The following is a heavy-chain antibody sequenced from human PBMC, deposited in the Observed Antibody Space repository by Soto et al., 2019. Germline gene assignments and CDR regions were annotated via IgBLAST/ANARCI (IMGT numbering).Heavy chain of an antibody. Sequence: QVQLRESGPGLVKPSETLSLTCTVSGGSISNYYWSWIRQPPGMGLEWIGYIYYTGSTNYNPSLKSRVTISVDTSKNQFSLKLSSVTAADTAVYYCARVGSSWYLGMDVWGQGTTVTVSS. V-gene: IGHV4-59*01. CDR3: ARVGSSWYLGMDV. D-gene: IGHD6-13*01. J-gene: IGHJ6*02. CDR2: IYYTGST. CDR1: GGSISNYY.